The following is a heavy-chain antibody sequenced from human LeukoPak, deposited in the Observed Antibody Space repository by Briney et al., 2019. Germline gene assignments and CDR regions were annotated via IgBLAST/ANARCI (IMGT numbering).Heavy chain of an antibody. CDR1: GGSISSSSYY. CDR2: IYYSGST. J-gene: IGHJ2*01. Sequence: SQCRSLTRTVAGGSISSSSYYWGWIRQPPGKGLEWIGSIYYSGSTYYNPSLKSRVTISVDTSKNQFSLKLSSVTAADTAVYYCATTYYDYVWESYRLVARTFDLWAVAPWSLSPQ. CDR3: ATTYYDYVWESYRLVARTFDL. V-gene: IGHV4-39*01. D-gene: IGHD3-16*02.